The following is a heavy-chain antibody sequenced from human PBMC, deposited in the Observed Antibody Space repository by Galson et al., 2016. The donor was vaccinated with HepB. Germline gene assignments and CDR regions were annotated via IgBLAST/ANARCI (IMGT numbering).Heavy chain of an antibody. D-gene: IGHD1-26*01. CDR1: GGPISDTAYW. V-gene: IGHV4-39*01. CDR3: SRQVGRGSCAFDI. Sequence: ETLSLTCTVSGGPISDTAYWWGWIRQPPGKGLEWIGSIFYTGTTYYQPSLKSRVTLYVDTSKNQFSLKLNSVTAADTAVYYCSRQVGRGSCAFDIWGQGTMVTVSS. J-gene: IGHJ3*02. CDR2: IFYTGTT.